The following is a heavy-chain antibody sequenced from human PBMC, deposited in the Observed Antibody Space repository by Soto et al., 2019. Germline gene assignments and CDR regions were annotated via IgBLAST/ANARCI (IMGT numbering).Heavy chain of an antibody. V-gene: IGHV4-59*08. CDR1: GGSISSYY. J-gene: IGHJ5*02. CDR2: IYHSGSS. Sequence: PSETLSLTCTVSGGSISSYYWSWIRQPPGKGLEWIGYIYHSGSSNYNPSLKSRVTILLDTSKNQLSLKLSSVTAADTAVYYCARQRSVVVTQWWFDPWGQGTLVTVSS. CDR3: ARQRSVVVTQWWFDP. D-gene: IGHD2-15*01.